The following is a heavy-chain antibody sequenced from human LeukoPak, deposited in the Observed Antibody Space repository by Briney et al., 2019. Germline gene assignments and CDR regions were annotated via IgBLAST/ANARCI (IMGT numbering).Heavy chain of an antibody. CDR1: GSTFSTYW. CDR2: INQDGSET. Sequence: PGGSLRLSCVASGSTFSTYWMSWVRQAPGKGLEWVANINQDGSETFYVDSVKGRFTISRDNARNSVYLQMNSLRAEDTAVYYCARLMFLWPPIYFDYWGQGTLVTVSS. J-gene: IGHJ4*02. D-gene: IGHD2-8*01. V-gene: IGHV3-7*01. CDR3: ARLMFLWPPIYFDY.